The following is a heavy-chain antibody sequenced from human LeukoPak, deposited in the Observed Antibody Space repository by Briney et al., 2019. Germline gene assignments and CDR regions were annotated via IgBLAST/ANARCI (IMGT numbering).Heavy chain of an antibody. J-gene: IGHJ3*02. V-gene: IGHV4-61*02. CDR3: ARVEVVPAKMAFDI. D-gene: IGHD2-2*01. CDR2: IYTSGST. CDR1: GGSISSGSYY. Sequence: SSQTLSLTCTVSGGSISSGSYYWSWIRQPAGKGLEWIGRIYTSGSTNYNPSLKSRVTISVDTSKNQFSLKLSSVTAADTAVYYCARVEVVPAKMAFDIWGQGTMVTVSS.